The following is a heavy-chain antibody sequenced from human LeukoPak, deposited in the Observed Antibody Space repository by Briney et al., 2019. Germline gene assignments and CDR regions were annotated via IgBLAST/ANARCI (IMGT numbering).Heavy chain of an antibody. V-gene: IGHV4-39*01. Sequence: SETLSLTCTVSGGSISSSSYYWGWIRQPPGKGLEWIGSIYYSGSTYYNPSLKSRVTISVDTSKNQFSLKLSSVTAADTAVYYCARHKMLEYQLLHNWFDHWGQGTLLTVSS. J-gene: IGHJ5*02. D-gene: IGHD2-2*01. CDR2: IYYSGST. CDR1: GGSISSSSYY. CDR3: ARHKMLEYQLLHNWFDH.